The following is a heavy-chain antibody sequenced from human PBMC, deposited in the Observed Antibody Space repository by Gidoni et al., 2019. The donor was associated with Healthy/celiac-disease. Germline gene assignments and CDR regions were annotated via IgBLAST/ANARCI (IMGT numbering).Heavy chain of an antibody. D-gene: IGHD3-22*01. V-gene: IGHV3-21*01. CDR2: ISSSSSYI. CDR1: GSTFSSYS. Sequence: EVQLVESGGGLVKPGVSLRLACSAAGSTFSSYSMNWVRHAPGKGLEWVSSISSSSSYIYYADSVKGRFTISRDNAKNPLYLQMNSLRAEDTAVYYCANAYDSSGFDYWGQGTLVTVSS. J-gene: IGHJ4*02. CDR3: ANAYDSSGFDY.